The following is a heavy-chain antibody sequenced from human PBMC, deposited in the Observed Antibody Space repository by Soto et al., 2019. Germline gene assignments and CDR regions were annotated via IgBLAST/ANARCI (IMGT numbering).Heavy chain of an antibody. J-gene: IGHJ4*02. V-gene: IGHV3-66*01. Sequence: EVQLGESGGGLVQPGGSLRLSCAASGFTVSSNYMSWVRQAPGKGLEWVSVIYSGGSTYYADSVKGRFTISRDNSKNTLYLQMNSLRAEDTAVYYCARGYSSGWYPEYFDYWGQGTLVTVSS. CDR2: IYSGGST. CDR3: ARGYSSGWYPEYFDY. D-gene: IGHD6-19*01. CDR1: GFTVSSNY.